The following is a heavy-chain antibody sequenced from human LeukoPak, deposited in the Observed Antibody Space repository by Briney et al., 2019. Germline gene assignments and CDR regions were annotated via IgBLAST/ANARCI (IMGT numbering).Heavy chain of an antibody. J-gene: IGHJ5*02. V-gene: IGHV4-39*01. CDR1: GGSIRSSYYY. Sequence: SETLSLTCTVSGGSIRSSYYYWGWIRQPPEKVLEWIGSIYYSGSTYYNPPLKSRVTISVDTSKNQFSLKLSSVTAADTAVYYCAWHYSSSGDWFDPWGQGILVTVSS. D-gene: IGHD6-13*01. CDR2: IYYSGST. CDR3: AWHYSSSGDWFDP.